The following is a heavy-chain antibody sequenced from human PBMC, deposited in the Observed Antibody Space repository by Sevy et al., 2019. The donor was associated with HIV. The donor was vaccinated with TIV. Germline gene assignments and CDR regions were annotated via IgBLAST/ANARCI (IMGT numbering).Heavy chain of an antibody. Sequence: SETLSLTCTVSGGSISSGDYYWTWMRQPPGKGLEWIGYIYYIGITYYNPSPKSRVAISVDTVKNQFSLKLTSVTAADTAVYYCAGYCISTSPHNWFDPWGQGTLVTVSS. J-gene: IGHJ5*02. V-gene: IGHV4-30-4*01. CDR2: IYYIGIT. CDR3: AGYCISTSPHNWFDP. CDR1: GGSISSGDYY. D-gene: IGHD2-2*01.